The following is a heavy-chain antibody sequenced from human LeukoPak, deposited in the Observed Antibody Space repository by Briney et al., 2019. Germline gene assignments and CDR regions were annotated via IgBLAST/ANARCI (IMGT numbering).Heavy chain of an antibody. CDR2: ISSSSSYI. D-gene: IGHD1-14*01. CDR1: GFTFSSYA. Sequence: GGSLRLSCGASGFTFSSYAMAWVRQAPGKGLEWVSSISSSSSYIYYADSVKGRFTISRDNAKNSLYLQMNSLRAEDTAVYYCARALPTDYYYYYYMDVWGKGTTVTVSS. J-gene: IGHJ6*03. CDR3: ARALPTDYYYYYYMDV. V-gene: IGHV3-21*01.